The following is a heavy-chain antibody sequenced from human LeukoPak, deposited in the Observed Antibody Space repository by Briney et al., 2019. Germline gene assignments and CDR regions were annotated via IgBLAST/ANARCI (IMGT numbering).Heavy chain of an antibody. D-gene: IGHD3-22*01. CDR2: ISAYNGNT. CDR3: ARDGVTYYYDSSGRPDY. V-gene: IGHV1-18*01. Sequence: SSVKVSCKASGDTFTSYGISWVRQAPGQGLEWMGWISAYNGNTNYAQKLQGRVTMTTDTSTSTAYMELRSLRSDDTAVYYCARDGVTYYYDSSGRPDYWGQGTLVTVSS. J-gene: IGHJ4*02. CDR1: GDTFTSYG.